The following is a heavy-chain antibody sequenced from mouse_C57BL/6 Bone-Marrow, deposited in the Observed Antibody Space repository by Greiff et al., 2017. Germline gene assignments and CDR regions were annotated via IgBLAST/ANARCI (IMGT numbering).Heavy chain of an antibody. CDR3: ARHLPYYYAMDY. CDR1: GFTFSSYG. D-gene: IGHD6-1*01. CDR2: ISSGGSYN. Sequence: EVKLVESGGDLVKPGGSLKLSCAASGFTFSSYGMSWVRQTPDKRLEWVATISSGGSYNYYPDSVKGRFTITRDNAKNTLYLQMSSLKSEDTAMYYGARHLPYYYAMDYWGQGTSVTVSS. V-gene: IGHV5-6*01. J-gene: IGHJ4*01.